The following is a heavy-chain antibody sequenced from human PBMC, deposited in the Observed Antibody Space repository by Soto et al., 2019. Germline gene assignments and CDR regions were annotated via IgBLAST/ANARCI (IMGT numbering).Heavy chain of an antibody. CDR1: GYTFTNYI. D-gene: IGHD3-16*02. CDR3: ARDMVTFGGIIALPNY. CDR2: ISPYNGNT. J-gene: IGHJ4*02. V-gene: IGHV1-18*01. Sequence: QVQLVQSGTEVKKPGTSVKVSCKASGYTFTNYIISWVRQAPGQGLEWMGWISPYNGNTNYAQKFQGRVTMTTATSTTTVYMEPRSLRSDDTAVYYCARDMVTFGGIIALPNYWGQGTLVTVSS.